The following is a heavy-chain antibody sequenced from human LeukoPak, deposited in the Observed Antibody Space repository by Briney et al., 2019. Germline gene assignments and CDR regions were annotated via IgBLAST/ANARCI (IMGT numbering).Heavy chain of an antibody. CDR3: ARGLHDSSGYYREGDAFDI. Sequence: GASVKVSCKASGYTFTSYGISWVRQAPGQGLEWMGWISAYNGNTNYAQKLQGRVTMTTDTSTSTAYMELRSLRSDDTAVYYCARGLHDSSGYYREGDAFDIWGQGTMVTVSS. D-gene: IGHD3-22*01. CDR1: GYTFTSYG. J-gene: IGHJ3*02. CDR2: ISAYNGNT. V-gene: IGHV1-18*01.